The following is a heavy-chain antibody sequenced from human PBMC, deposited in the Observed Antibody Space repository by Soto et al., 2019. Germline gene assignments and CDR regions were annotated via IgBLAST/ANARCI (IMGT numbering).Heavy chain of an antibody. Sequence: SETLSLTCAVSGYSISSGYYWGWIRQPPGKGLEWVGSIYHSGSTYYNPSLKSRVTISVDTSKNQFSLKLSSVTAADTAVYYCARVYGDYYPSHYYFDYWGQGTLVTVSS. CDR1: GYSISSGYY. D-gene: IGHD4-17*01. CDR2: IYHSGST. J-gene: IGHJ4*02. V-gene: IGHV4-38-2*01. CDR3: ARVYGDYYPSHYYFDY.